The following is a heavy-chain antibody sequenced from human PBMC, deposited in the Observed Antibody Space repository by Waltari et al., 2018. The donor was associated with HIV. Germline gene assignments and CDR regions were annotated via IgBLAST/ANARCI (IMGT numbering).Heavy chain of an antibody. CDR3: ARDRIAVTGSYYYGMDV. V-gene: IGHV1-2*02. Sequence: QVQLVQSGAAVTKPGASVKGSCTASGCAFTGYYIHRVRQAPGQGLEWMGWINPKSDGTNYAQKFQGRVTMTSDTSTSTAYMELSRLRSDDTALYYCARDRIAVTGSYYYGMDVWGQGTTVTVSS. CDR1: GCAFTGYY. J-gene: IGHJ6*02. CDR2: INPKSDGT. D-gene: IGHD6-19*01.